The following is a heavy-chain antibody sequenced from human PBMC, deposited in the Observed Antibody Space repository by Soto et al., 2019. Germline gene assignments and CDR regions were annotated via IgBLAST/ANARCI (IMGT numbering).Heavy chain of an antibody. CDR1: GFTVSSKY. Sequence: GGSLRLSCAASGFTVSSKYMSWVRQAPGKGLQWVSILYSGGSTYYADSVKGRFTISRDNPKNTLYLQMNSLRVEDTAMYYCASGTVRSFFDYWGQGALVTVSS. CDR2: LYSGGST. D-gene: IGHD3-3*01. V-gene: IGHV3-66*01. CDR3: ASGTVRSFFDY. J-gene: IGHJ4*02.